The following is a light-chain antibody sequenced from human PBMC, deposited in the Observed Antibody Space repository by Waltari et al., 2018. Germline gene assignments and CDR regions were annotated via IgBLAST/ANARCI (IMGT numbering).Light chain of an antibody. Sequence: QSALTQPASVSGSPGQSITISCTGTSSDVGCYNYVSWYQRHHGKAPKLMIYDVSDRPSGVSNRFSGSKSGNTASLTISGLQAEDEADYYCSSYTTSGTYVVFGGGTKLTVL. CDR1: SSDVGCYNY. CDR2: DVS. V-gene: IGLV2-14*03. J-gene: IGLJ2*01. CDR3: SSYTTSGTYVV.